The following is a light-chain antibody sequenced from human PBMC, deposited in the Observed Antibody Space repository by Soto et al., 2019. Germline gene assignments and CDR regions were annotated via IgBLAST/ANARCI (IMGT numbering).Light chain of an antibody. CDR1: QSVSSSY. J-gene: IGKJ3*01. Sequence: EIVLTQSPGTLSLSPGERATLSCRASQSVSSSYLAWYQQKPGQAPRLLIYGASSRATGIPDRFTGSGSGTDFTLTISRLEPEDFAMYYCQKYNSLPFTFGPGTKVEIQ. V-gene: IGKV3-20*01. CDR2: GAS. CDR3: QKYNSLPFT.